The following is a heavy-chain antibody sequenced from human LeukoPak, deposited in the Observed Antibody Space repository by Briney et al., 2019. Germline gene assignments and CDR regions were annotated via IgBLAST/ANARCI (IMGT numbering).Heavy chain of an antibody. CDR3: AREDLYSGSYPSPFDY. D-gene: IGHD1-26*01. CDR2: IYTSGST. J-gene: IGHJ4*02. Sequence: SETLSLTCTVSGVSISSYYWSWIRQPAGKGLEWIGRIYTSGSTNYNPSLKSRVTMSVDTSKNQFSLKLSSVTAADTAVYYCAREDLYSGSYPSPFDYWGQGTLVTVSS. V-gene: IGHV4-4*07. CDR1: GVSISSYY.